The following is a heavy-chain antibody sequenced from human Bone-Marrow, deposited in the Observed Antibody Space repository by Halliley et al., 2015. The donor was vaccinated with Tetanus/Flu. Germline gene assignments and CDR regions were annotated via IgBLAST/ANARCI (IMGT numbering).Heavy chain of an antibody. CDR1: GASLSDYY. V-gene: IGHV4-34*01. CDR2: INHYGTI. D-gene: IGHD1-26*01. J-gene: IGHJ4*02. CDR3: ATTIVRGGDY. Sequence: LRLSCDVYGASLSDYYWSWIRQSPGKGLEWIGEINHYGTINYNLSLKSRVTMSVDTSKNQFSLKMSSVTAADTAMYFCATTIVRGGDYWGQGILFTVSS.